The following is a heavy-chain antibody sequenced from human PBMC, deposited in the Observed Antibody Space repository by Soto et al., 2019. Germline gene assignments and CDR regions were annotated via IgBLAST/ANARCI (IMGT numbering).Heavy chain of an antibody. J-gene: IGHJ6*02. CDR3: ARVVILVPTASTHYYYHMDV. CDR2: IIPIVGTG. V-gene: IGHV1-69*01. Sequence: QVQLVQSGAEVRKPGSSVTVSCKASGGNFSNYAISWVRQAPAQGLEWMGGIIPIVGTGSYAQKFQGRVTITADEPTTTAYMELSSLRFEDTAVYYCARVVILVPTASTHYYYHMDVWGPGTTVTVSS. D-gene: IGHD2-2*01. CDR1: GGNFSNYA.